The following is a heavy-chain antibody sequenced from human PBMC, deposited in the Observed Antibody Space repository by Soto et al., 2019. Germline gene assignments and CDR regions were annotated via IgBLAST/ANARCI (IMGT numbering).Heavy chain of an antibody. J-gene: IGHJ4*02. D-gene: IGHD3-3*02. CDR3: ARAKFESIGWPQFDI. CDR1: GGSFTGHF. Sequence: QVHLEQRGAGLLKPSETLSLTCTVSGGSFTGHFWSWVRQPPGKGLEWIGEVSHSGNTKYYPSLRRRVTISVGSSKNQISVALAPVTAADTAVYYCARAKFESIGWPQFDIWGQGTLVTVSS. CDR2: VSHSGNT. V-gene: IGHV4-34*02.